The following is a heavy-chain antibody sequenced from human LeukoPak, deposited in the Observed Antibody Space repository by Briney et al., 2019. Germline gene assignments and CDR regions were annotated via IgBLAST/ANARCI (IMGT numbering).Heavy chain of an antibody. CDR1: GFTFSDYA. J-gene: IGHJ3*02. V-gene: IGHV3-23*01. CDR3: ARDGRDGGDPRGGAFDI. CDR2: LSGSGAGT. Sequence: GGSLRLSCAASGFTFSDYALGWVRQAPGRGLEWVATLSGSGAGTYYSDSVQGRFTVSRDNAKNSLYLQMNSLRAEDTAVYYCARDGRDGGDPRGGAFDIWGQGTLVTVS. D-gene: IGHD2-21*02.